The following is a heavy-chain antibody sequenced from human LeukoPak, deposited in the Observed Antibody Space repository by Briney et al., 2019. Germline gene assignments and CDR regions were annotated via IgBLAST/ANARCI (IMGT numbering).Heavy chain of an antibody. Sequence: SETLSLTCSVSGGSVSSADHYWSWIRQPAGKGLEWIGRIYTSGSTDYNPSLKSRVTMSVDTSKNQFSLKLSSVTAADTAVYYCARDRITGYWYFDLWGRGTLVTVSS. CDR1: GGSVSSADHY. J-gene: IGHJ2*01. CDR3: ARDRITGYWYFDL. D-gene: IGHD1-20*01. CDR2: IYTSGST. V-gene: IGHV4-61*02.